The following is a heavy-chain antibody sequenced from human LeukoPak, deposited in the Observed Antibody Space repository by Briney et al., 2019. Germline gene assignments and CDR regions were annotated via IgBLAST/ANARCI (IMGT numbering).Heavy chain of an antibody. CDR2: ISISSSTI. CDR1: GFTFSSYS. D-gene: IGHD4-11*01. CDR3: ARDLEGYSGAFDY. V-gene: IGHV3-48*01. Sequence: GGCLRLSCAASGFTFSSYSMNCVRHAPGKGLECGSYISISSSTIYYADSVKGRFTISRDNAKNSLYLQMNSLRAEDTAVYYCARDLEGYSGAFDYWGQGTLVTVSS. J-gene: IGHJ4*02.